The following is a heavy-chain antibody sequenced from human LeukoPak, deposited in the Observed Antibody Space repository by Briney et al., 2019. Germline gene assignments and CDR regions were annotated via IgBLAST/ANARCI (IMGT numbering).Heavy chain of an antibody. D-gene: IGHD2-15*01. CDR3: ARAPGGCGGTCPFDY. J-gene: IGHJ4*02. Sequence: SETLSLTCTVSGGSMSGSFWSWIRQPAGKGLEWIGRIYSRGRTNYNPSLKSRVPMSLDPSQSQFSLKLTSVTAAHSAVYYCARAPGGCGGTCPFDYWGQGTLVTVAS. CDR1: GGSMSGSF. V-gene: IGHV4-4*07. CDR2: IYSRGRT.